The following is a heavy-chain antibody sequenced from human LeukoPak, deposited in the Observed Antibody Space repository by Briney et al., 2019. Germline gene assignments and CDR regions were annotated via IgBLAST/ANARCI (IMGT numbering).Heavy chain of an antibody. CDR2: IFYSGST. D-gene: IGHD3-10*01. CDR1: GFTFSSYW. Sequence: PGGSLRLSCAASGFTFSSYWMNWVRQPPGKALEWIGNIFYSGSTYYSPSLKSRVTISLGTSRNQFSLKLNSVTAADTAVYYCAKSNGYGLIDIWGQGTMVTVSS. CDR3: AKSNGYGLIDI. V-gene: IGHV4-59*12. J-gene: IGHJ3*02.